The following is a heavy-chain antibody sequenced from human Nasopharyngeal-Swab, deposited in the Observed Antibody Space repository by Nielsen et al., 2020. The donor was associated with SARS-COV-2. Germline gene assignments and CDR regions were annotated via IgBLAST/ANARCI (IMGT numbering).Heavy chain of an antibody. V-gene: IGHV3-11*05. CDR3: ARDRYVISSTSWTGMDI. D-gene: IGHD2/OR15-2a*01. CDR2: ISGSRSYT. Sequence: GGSLRLSCAASGFSFSDYYTSWIRQAPGKGLEWISTISGSRSYTNYADSVKGRFTISRDNAQKSLYLQMHSLRADDTAVYYCARDRYVISSTSWTGMDIWGQGTTVTVSS. CDR1: GFSFSDYY. J-gene: IGHJ6*02.